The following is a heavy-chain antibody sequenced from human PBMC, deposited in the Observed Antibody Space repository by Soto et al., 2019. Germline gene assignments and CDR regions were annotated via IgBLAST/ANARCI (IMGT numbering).Heavy chain of an antibody. CDR3: ARPTYYYDSSGFGRFDY. CDR2: IIPIFGTA. V-gene: IGHV1-69*13. J-gene: IGHJ4*02. D-gene: IGHD3-22*01. CDR1: GGTFSSYA. Sequence: GGPVKVSCKASGGTFSSYAISWVRQAPGQGLEWMGGIIPIFGTANYAQKFQGRVTITADESTSTAYMELSSLRSEDTAVYYCARPTYYYDSSGFGRFDYWGQGTLVTVSS.